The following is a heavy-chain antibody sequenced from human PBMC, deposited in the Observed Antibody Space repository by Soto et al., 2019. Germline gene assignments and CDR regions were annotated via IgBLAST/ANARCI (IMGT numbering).Heavy chain of an antibody. J-gene: IGHJ4*02. CDR2: IVPMFGTS. D-gene: IGHD3-3*01. V-gene: IGHV1-69*06. CDR1: GGTSTRYA. CDR3: NRGSEYDFWSGYL. Sequence: QERLVQSGAEVRKPGSSVKVSCKVTGGTSTRYAINWVRQAPGRGREWMGGIVPMFGTSKYAQKFQGRVTITADTSTNIAYMELRSLRSEDTAVYYCNRGSEYDFWSGYLWGQGTLVSVSS.